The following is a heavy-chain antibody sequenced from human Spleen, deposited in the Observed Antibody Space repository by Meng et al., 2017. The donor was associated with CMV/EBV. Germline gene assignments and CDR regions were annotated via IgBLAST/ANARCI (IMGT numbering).Heavy chain of an antibody. J-gene: IGHJ6*02. D-gene: IGHD2-2*02. CDR3: ARDKVCSSISCDNYYYYGMDV. V-gene: IGHV1-18*01. CDR2: ISAYNGNT. CDR1: GYTFTSDG. Sequence: ASVKVSCKASGYTFTSDGISWVRQAPGQGLEWMGWISAYNGNTNYAQKLQGRVTMTTDTSTSTAYMELRSLRSDDTAVYYCARDKVCSSISCDNYYYYGMDVWGQGTTVTVSS.